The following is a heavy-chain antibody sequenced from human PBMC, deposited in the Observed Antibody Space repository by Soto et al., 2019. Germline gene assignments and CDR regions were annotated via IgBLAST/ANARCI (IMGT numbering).Heavy chain of an antibody. CDR2: IIPIFGTA. CDR3: AREYSGSYTLDY. D-gene: IGHD1-26*01. J-gene: IGHJ4*02. V-gene: IGHV1-69*13. Sequence: GASVKVSCKASGGTFSSYAISWVRQAPGQGLEWMGGIIPIFGTANYAQKFQGRVTITADESTSTAYMELSSLRSEDTAVYYCAREYSGSYTLDYWGQGTLVTVSS. CDR1: GGTFSSYA.